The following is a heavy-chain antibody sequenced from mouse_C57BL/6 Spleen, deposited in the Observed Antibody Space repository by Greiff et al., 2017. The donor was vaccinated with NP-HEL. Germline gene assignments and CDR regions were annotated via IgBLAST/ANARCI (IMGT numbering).Heavy chain of an antibody. J-gene: IGHJ2*01. Sequence: EVQRVESGGGLVQPGGSLKLSCAASGFTFSSYGLSWVRQTPDKRLELVATINSNGGSTYYPDSVKGRFTISRDNAKNTLYLQMSSLKSEDTAMYYCARDGYYYWGQGTTLTVSS. D-gene: IGHD2-3*01. V-gene: IGHV5-6-3*01. CDR1: GFTFSSYG. CDR2: INSNGGST. CDR3: ARDGYYY.